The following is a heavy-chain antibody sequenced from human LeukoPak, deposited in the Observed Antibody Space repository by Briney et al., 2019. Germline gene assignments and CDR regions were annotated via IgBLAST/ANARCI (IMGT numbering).Heavy chain of an antibody. CDR1: GGSISSSSYY. V-gene: IGHV4-39*01. J-gene: IGHJ2*01. CDR2: IYYSGST. CDR3: ARQDWYFDL. Sequence: SETLSLTCTVSGGSISSSSYYWGWIRQPPGKGLEWIGSIYYSGSTYYNPSLKSRVTISVDTSKNQFSLKLSSVTAADPAVYYCARQDWYFDLWGRGTLVTVSS.